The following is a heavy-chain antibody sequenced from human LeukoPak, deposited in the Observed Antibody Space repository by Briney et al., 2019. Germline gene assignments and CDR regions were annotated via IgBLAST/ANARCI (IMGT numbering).Heavy chain of an antibody. CDR1: GGSISSGGYY. CDR2: MYFTGSGST. Sequence: SQTLSLTCTVSGGSISSGGYYWSWIRQHPGKGLEWIGYMYFTGSGSTFYNPSLESRVSISVDASKSQFSLTLTSVTAADTAVYYCARRNPAAAGHEVDSWGQGTLVTVSS. J-gene: IGHJ4*02. D-gene: IGHD6-13*01. CDR3: ARRNPAAAGHEVDS. V-gene: IGHV4-31*03.